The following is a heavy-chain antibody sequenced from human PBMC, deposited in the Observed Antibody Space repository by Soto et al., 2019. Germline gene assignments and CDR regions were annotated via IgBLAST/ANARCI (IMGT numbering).Heavy chain of an antibody. Sequence: GGSLRLSCAASGFTFSSYAMSWVRQAPGKGLERVSAISGSGSNKYYADSVKGRFTISRDNSKNTLYLQMNSLRAEDTAVYYCAKGPLYGSGVIDYWGQGTLVTVSS. CDR3: AKGPLYGSGVIDY. J-gene: IGHJ4*02. CDR1: GFTFSSYA. V-gene: IGHV3-23*01. D-gene: IGHD3-10*01. CDR2: ISGSGSNK.